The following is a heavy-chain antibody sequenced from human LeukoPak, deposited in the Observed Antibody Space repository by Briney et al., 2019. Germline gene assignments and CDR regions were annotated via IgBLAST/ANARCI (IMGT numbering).Heavy chain of an antibody. V-gene: IGHV4-30-2*01. Sequence: KSSETLSLTCAVSGGSISSGGYSWSWIRQPPGKGLEWIGYIYHSGSTYYNPSLKSRVTISVDRSKNQFSLKLSSVTAADAAVYYCARSSGGYYYYGMDVWGRGTTVTVSS. CDR3: ARSSGGYYYYGMDV. CDR1: GGSISSGGYS. CDR2: IYHSGST. D-gene: IGHD3-10*01. J-gene: IGHJ6*02.